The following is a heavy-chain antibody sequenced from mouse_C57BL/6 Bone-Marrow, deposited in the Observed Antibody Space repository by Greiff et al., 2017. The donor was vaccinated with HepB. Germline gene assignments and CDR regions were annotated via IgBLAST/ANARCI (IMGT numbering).Heavy chain of an antibody. V-gene: IGHV7-1*01. J-gene: IGHJ3*01. D-gene: IGHD1-1*01. CDR3: ARDDYYGSITWFAY. CDR1: GFTFSDFY. CDR2: SRNKANDYTT. Sequence: EVQRVESGGGLVQSGRSLRLSCATSGFTFSDFYMEWVRQAPGKGLEWIAASRNKANDYTTEYSASVKGRFIVSRDTSQSILYLQMNALRAEDTAIYYCARDDYYGSITWFAYWGQGTLVTVSA.